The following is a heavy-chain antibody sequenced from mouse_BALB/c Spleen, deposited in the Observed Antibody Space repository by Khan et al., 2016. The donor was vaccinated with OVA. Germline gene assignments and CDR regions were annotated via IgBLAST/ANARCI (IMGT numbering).Heavy chain of an antibody. Sequence: QIQLVQSGPELKKPGETVKISCKASGYTFTNYGMNWVKQAPGKGLKWMGWINTYTGEPTYADDFKGRFAFSLETSANTAYLQINHRKNEDTATYFCARSASYCFFDVWGAGTTVTVSS. CDR3: ARSASYCFFDV. D-gene: IGHD6-1*01. CDR1: GYTFTNYG. CDR2: INTYTGEP. J-gene: IGHJ1*01. V-gene: IGHV9-3-1*01.